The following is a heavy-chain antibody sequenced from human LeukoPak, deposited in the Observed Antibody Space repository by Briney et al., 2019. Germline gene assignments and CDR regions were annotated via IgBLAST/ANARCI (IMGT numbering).Heavy chain of an antibody. J-gene: IGHJ4*02. Sequence: GGSLRLSCTASGFTFSNHAMTWVRQAPGKGLDLVSSMSSGGTYIYYADSVRGRFTISRDNAKNSLYLVMNSLRAEDTATYYCARDRPTGASRVFVVQWGQGTLVTVSS. CDR2: MSSGGTYI. CDR1: GFTFSNHA. V-gene: IGHV3-21*01. D-gene: IGHD2-15*01. CDR3: ARDRPTGASRVFVVQ.